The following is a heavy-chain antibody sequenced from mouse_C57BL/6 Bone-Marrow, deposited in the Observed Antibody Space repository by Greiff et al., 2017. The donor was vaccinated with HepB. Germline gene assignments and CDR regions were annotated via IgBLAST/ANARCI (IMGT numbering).Heavy chain of an antibody. J-gene: IGHJ3*01. Sequence: EVQGVESGGGLVQPGGSMKLSCVASRFTFSNYWMNWVRQSPEKGLEWVAQIRLKSDNYATHYAESVKGRFTISRDDSKSSVYLQMNNLRAEDTGIYYCTGELRLRAWFAYWGQGTLVTVSA. CDR2: IRLKSDNYAT. CDR3: TGELRLRAWFAY. D-gene: IGHD3-2*02. V-gene: IGHV6-3*01. CDR1: RFTFSNYW.